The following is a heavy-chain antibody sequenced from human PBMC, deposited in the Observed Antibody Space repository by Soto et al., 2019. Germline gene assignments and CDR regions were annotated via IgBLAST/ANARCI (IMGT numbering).Heavy chain of an antibody. CDR2: IYYSGST. D-gene: IGHD1-26*01. CDR1: GGSVSSGSYY. J-gene: IGHJ5*02. CDR3: ARDMGVLKFDP. V-gene: IGHV4-61*01. Sequence: SETLSLTCTVSGGSVSSGSYYRSWIRQPPGKGLEWIGYIYYSGSTNYNPSLKSRVTISVDTSKNQFSLKLSSVTAADTAVYYCARDMGVLKFDPWGQGTLVTVSS.